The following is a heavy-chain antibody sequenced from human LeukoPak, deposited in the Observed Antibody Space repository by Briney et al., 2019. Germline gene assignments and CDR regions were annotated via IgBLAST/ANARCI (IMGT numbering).Heavy chain of an antibody. Sequence: ASVKVSCKASGYTFTSYYMHWVRQAPGQGLEWMGIINPSGGSTSYAQKLQGRVTMTRDTSTSTVYMELSSLRSEDTAVYYCARDHYGSGPARYMDVWGKGTTVTVSS. CDR3: ARDHYGSGPARYMDV. V-gene: IGHV1-46*01. J-gene: IGHJ6*03. CDR2: INPSGGST. D-gene: IGHD3-10*01. CDR1: GYTFTSYY.